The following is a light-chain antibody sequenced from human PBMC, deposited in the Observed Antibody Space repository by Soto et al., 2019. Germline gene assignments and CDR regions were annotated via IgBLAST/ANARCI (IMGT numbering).Light chain of an antibody. Sequence: QSVLTQPPPASGTPGQRVTISCSGSSSNIESNTVTWYQQLPGTAPKLVIYSNYDRPSGVPDRFSGSTSGTSASLVIRGLQSEGEADYYCAAWDDILNGYVFGGGTKVTVL. V-gene: IGLV1-44*01. CDR3: AAWDDILNGYV. CDR1: SSNIESNT. J-gene: IGLJ1*01. CDR2: SNY.